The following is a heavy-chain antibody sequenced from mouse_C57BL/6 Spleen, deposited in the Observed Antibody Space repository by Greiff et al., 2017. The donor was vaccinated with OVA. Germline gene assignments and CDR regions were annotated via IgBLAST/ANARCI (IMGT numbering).Heavy chain of an antibody. CDR1: GFTFTNYW. CDR2: IYPGGGYT. J-gene: IGHJ1*03. Sequence: VQLQQSGAELVRPGTSVKMSCKASGFTFTNYWIGWAKQRPGHGLEWIGDIYPGGGYTNYNEKFKGKATLTADKSSSTAYIQFSSLTSEDSAIYYCARPSTGYWYFDVWGTGTTVTVSS. D-gene: IGHD1-1*01. V-gene: IGHV1-63*01. CDR3: ARPSTGYWYFDV.